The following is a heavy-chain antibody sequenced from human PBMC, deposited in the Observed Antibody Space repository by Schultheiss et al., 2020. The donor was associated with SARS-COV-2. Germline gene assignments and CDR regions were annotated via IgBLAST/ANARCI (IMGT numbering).Heavy chain of an antibody. J-gene: IGHJ4*02. CDR2: ISHDESKR. D-gene: IGHD3-3*01. V-gene: IGHV3-30*03. CDR1: GFTFSSYG. CDR3: ARGEVGEWFLPLGF. Sequence: GGSLRLSCAASGFTFSSYGMHWVRQAPGKGLEWVAVISHDESKRYFADSVTGRFTISRDNAKNTLYLQMNSLRAEDTAVYYCARGEVGEWFLPLGFWGQGTLVTVSS.